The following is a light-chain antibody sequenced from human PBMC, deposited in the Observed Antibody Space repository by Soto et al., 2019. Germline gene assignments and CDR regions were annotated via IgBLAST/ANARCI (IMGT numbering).Light chain of an antibody. V-gene: IGKV3D-15*01. Sequence: EVVMAQSPATLSVSPGETAILSCRASQNIGSNLAWYQQRPGQAPRLLIYGASSRATGIPDRFSGSGSGTDFTLTISRLEPEDFAVYYCQQYNNWPQTFGQGTMVDI. CDR2: GAS. CDR3: QQYNNWPQT. J-gene: IGKJ1*01. CDR1: QNIGSN.